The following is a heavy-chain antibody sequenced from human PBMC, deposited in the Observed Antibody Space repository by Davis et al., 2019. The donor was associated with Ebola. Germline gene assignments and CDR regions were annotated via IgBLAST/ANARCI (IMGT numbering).Heavy chain of an antibody. CDR3: ARHTYQSPGVD. CDR2: INHSGST. D-gene: IGHD2-2*01. V-gene: IGHV4-34*01. CDR1: GGSFSGYY. J-gene: IGHJ4*02. Sequence: GSLRLSCAVYGGSFSGYYWSWIRQPPGKGLEWIGEINHSGSTNYNPSLKSRVTISVDTSKNQFSLKLSSVTAADTAVYYCARHTYQSPGVDWGQGTLATVSS.